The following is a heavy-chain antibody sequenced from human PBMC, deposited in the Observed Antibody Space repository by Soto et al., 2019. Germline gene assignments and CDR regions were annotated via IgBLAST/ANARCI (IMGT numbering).Heavy chain of an antibody. CDR2: ISSSSSYI. V-gene: IGHV3-21*01. CDR3: ARDFGRYGDYAGYFDY. Sequence: EVQLVESGGGLVKPGGSLRLSCAASGFTFSSYSMNWVRQAPGKGLEWVSSISSSSSYIYYADSVKGRFTISRDNAKNSLYLQMNSLRAEDTAVYYRARDFGRYGDYAGYFDYWGQGTLVTVSS. CDR1: GFTFSSYS. J-gene: IGHJ4*02. D-gene: IGHD4-17*01.